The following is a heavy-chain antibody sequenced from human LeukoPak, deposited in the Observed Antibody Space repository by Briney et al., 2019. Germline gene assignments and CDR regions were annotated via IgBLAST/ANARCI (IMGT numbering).Heavy chain of an antibody. V-gene: IGHV6-1*01. J-gene: IGHJ4*02. D-gene: IGHD6-13*01. CDR2: TYYRSKWYN. CDR1: GDSVSRDTAA. Sequence: LQTLSLTCAISGDSVSRDTAAWNWVRQSPSRGLEWLGRTYYRSKWYNDYAVSVKSRITINPDTSKNQFSLQLNSVTPEDTAVYYCARDRGGSSWYYFDNWGQGSLVTVSS. CDR3: ARDRGGSSWYYFDN.